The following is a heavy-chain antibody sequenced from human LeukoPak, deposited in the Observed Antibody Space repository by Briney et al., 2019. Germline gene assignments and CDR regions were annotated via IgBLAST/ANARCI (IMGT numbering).Heavy chain of an antibody. J-gene: IGHJ4*02. CDR1: GFTFSSYS. D-gene: IGHD3-22*01. Sequence: GGSLRLSCAASGFTFSSYSMSWVRQAPGKGLEWVANIKQDGSEKYYVDSVKGRFTISRDNAKNSLYLQMNSLRAEDTAVYYCAREGNYYDRSFDYWGQGTLVTVSS. CDR3: AREGNYYDRSFDY. CDR2: IKQDGSEK. V-gene: IGHV3-7*01.